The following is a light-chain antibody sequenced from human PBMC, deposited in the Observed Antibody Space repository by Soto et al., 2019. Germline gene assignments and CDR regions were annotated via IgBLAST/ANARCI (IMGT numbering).Light chain of an antibody. Sequence: QSALTQPPSASGTPGQRVTISCSGSSSNIGRNTVNWYQQLPGTAPKVLIYSNNQRPSGVPDRLSGSKSGTSASLAISGLQSEDEADYYCAARDDSLNAVVFGGGTKLTVL. CDR2: SNN. V-gene: IGLV1-44*01. CDR3: AARDDSLNAVV. CDR1: SSNIGRNT. J-gene: IGLJ2*01.